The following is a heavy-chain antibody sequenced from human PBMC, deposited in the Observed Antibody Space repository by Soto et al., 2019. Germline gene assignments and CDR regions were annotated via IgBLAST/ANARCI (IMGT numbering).Heavy chain of an antibody. Sequence: GGSLRLSCAASGFTFSSYWMTWVRQAPGKRLEWVANINQDGSAKYYVDSVKGRFTISRDNANNSLYLQMNTLRAEDTAVYYCVRVLKSIGWDNDVFDIWGQGTMVTVSS. D-gene: IGHD6-19*01. J-gene: IGHJ3*02. CDR2: INQDGSAK. V-gene: IGHV3-7*01. CDR3: VRVLKSIGWDNDVFDI. CDR1: GFTFSSYW.